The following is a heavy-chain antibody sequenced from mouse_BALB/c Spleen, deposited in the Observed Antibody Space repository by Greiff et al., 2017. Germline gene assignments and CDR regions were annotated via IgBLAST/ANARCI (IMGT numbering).Heavy chain of an antibody. J-gene: IGHJ3*01. D-gene: IGHD1-1*01. Sequence: QVQLQQSGPGLVQPSQSLSITCTVSGFSLTSYGVHWVRQSPGKGLEWLGVIWSGGSTDYNAAFISRLSISKDNSKSQVFFKMNSLQANDTAIYYCARENYYGSSRFAYWGQGTLVTVSA. CDR2: IWSGGST. CDR1: GFSLTSYG. CDR3: ARENYYGSSRFAY. V-gene: IGHV2-2*02.